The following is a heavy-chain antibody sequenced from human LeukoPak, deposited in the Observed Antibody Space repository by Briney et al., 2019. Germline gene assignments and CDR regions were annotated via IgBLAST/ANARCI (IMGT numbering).Heavy chain of an antibody. CDR1: GGSISSGGYY. D-gene: IGHD3-3*01. J-gene: IGHJ5*02. CDR3: ARDFRSGYYVGNWFDP. CDR2: IYYSGST. V-gene: IGHV4-61*08. Sequence: KASETLSLTCTVSGGSISSGGYYWSWIRQHPGKGLEWIGYIYYSGSTNYNPSLKSRVTISVDTSKNQFSLKLSSVTAADTAVYYCARDFRSGYYVGNWFDPWGQGTLVTVSS.